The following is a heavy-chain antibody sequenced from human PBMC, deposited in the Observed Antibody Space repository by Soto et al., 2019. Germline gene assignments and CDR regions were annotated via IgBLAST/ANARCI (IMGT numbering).Heavy chain of an antibody. Sequence: GGSLRLSCAASGFTFSNYAMNWVRQAPGKGLEWVSGISGSGGRTYYADSVKGRFTISRDNSKNTLYLQMNSLRAEDTALFYCAKGYCGSTSCYQDWFDPWGQGTLVTVSS. V-gene: IGHV3-23*01. CDR1: GFTFSNYA. CDR2: ISGSGGRT. CDR3: AKGYCGSTSCYQDWFDP. D-gene: IGHD2-2*01. J-gene: IGHJ5*02.